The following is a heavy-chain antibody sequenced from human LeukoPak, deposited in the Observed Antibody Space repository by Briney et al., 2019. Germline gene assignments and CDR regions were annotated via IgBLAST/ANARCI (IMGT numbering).Heavy chain of an antibody. CDR2: IYFSGST. J-gene: IGHJ4*02. CDR1: GGSISSYY. D-gene: IGHD6-13*01. V-gene: IGHV4-59*01. Sequence: PSETLSLTCTVSGGSISSYYWSWIRQPPGKGLEWIGYIYFSGSTNYNPSLKSRVTISVDTSRNQFSLQLSSVTAADTAVYYCARTSHPHGSSWLFDYWVQGTLVTVSS. CDR3: ARTSHPHGSSWLFDY.